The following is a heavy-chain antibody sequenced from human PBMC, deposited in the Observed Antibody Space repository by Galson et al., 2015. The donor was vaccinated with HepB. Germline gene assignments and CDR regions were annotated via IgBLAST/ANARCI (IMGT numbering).Heavy chain of an antibody. CDR3: AKERGAGSWYLQY. CDR2: SNPNSGVP. D-gene: IGHD6-13*01. Sequence: SVKVSCKASGYTFTGYYIHWVRQAPGQGLEWLGRSNPNSGVPNYAQKFQGGVTMTRDTAISTAYMELSRLTSDDTAVYYCAKERGAGSWYLQYWGQGTLVTVSS. V-gene: IGHV1-2*06. CDR1: GYTFTGYY. J-gene: IGHJ1*01.